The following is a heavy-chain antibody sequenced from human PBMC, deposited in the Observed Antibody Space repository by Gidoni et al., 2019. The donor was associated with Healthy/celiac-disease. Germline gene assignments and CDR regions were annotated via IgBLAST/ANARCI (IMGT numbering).Heavy chain of an antibody. CDR2: IDPSDSYT. Sequence: EVQLVHSGAEAKKPGESLRISCKGSGYSFTSYWISWVRQMPGKGLEWMGRIDPSDSYTNYSPSFQGHVTISADKSISTAYLQWSSLKAADTAMYYCARPKRVCTSCHDTDYWGQGTLVTVSS. CDR1: GYSFTSYW. V-gene: IGHV5-10-1*01. CDR3: ARPKRVCTSCHDTDY. D-gene: IGHD2-2*01. J-gene: IGHJ4*02.